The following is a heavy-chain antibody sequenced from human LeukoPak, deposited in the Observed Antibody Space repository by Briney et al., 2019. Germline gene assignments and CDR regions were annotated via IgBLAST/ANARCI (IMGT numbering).Heavy chain of an antibody. J-gene: IGHJ6*02. CDR1: GGSISNYY. V-gene: IGHV4-59*01. CDR2: IFYTGGT. D-gene: IGHD3-10*01. CDR3: ARDSGSYLPYGMDV. Sequence: SETLSLTCTISGGSISNYYWNWIRQPPGKGLEWIGYIFYTGGTNCNPSLKSRVTISEDTSKNQFSLKLSSVTAADTAVYYCARDSGSYLPYGMDVWGQGTTVTVSS.